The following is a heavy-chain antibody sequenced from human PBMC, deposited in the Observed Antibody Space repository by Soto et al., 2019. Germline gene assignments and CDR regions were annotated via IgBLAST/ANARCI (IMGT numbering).Heavy chain of an antibody. J-gene: IGHJ5*02. V-gene: IGHV3-74*01. D-gene: IGHD6-13*01. CDR3: AKDGRGPYSSSWYDWFDP. CDR2: IKSDGSST. Sequence: PGGSLRLSCAASGFTFSNYWMHWVRQAPGKGLVWVSRIKSDGSSTNYADSVKGRFTSSRDNAKNTLYLQMNSLRAEDTAVYYCAKDGRGPYSSSWYDWFDPWGQGTLVTVSS. CDR1: GFTFSNYW.